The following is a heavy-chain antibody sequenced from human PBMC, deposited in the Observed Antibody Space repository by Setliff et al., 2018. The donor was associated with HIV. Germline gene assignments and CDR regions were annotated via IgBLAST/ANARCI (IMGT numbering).Heavy chain of an antibody. CDR1: GGSISSSSYY. J-gene: IGHJ4*02. V-gene: IGHV4-39*01. CDR3: AGFPLSSSWYFY. Sequence: PSETLSLTCTVSGGSISSSSYYWGWIRQPPGKGLEWIGSIYYSGSTDYMPSLKGRVTISVDTSKNQFSLKLSSVTAADTAVYYCAGFPLSSSWYFYWGQGTLVTVSS. CDR2: IYYSGST. D-gene: IGHD6-13*01.